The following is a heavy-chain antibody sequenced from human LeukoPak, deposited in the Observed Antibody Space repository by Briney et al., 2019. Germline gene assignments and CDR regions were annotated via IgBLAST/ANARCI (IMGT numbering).Heavy chain of an antibody. J-gene: IGHJ6*03. Sequence: GGSLRLSCAASGFTFSSYAMSWVRQAPGKGLEWVSAISGSGGSTYYADSVKGRFTISRDNSKNTLYLQMNSLRAEDTAVYYCAKGGAVNDYGDSYYMDVWGKGTTVTISS. CDR1: GFTFSSYA. CDR2: ISGSGGST. V-gene: IGHV3-23*01. D-gene: IGHD4-17*01. CDR3: AKGGAVNDYGDSYYMDV.